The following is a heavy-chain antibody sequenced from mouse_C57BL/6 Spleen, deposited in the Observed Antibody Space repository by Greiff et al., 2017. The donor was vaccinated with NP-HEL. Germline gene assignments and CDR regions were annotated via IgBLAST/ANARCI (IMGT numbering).Heavy chain of an antibody. J-gene: IGHJ3*01. V-gene: IGHV5-17*01. CDR1: GFTFSDYG. D-gene: IGHD2-4*01. CDR2: ISSGSSTI. Sequence: EVKLMESGGGLVKPGGSLKLSCAASGFTFSDYGMHWVRQAPEKGLEWVAYISSGSSTIYYADTVKGRFTISRDNAKNTLFLQMTSLRSEDTAMYYCARGLLYYDYAWFACWGQGTLVTVSA. CDR3: ARGLLYYDYAWFAC.